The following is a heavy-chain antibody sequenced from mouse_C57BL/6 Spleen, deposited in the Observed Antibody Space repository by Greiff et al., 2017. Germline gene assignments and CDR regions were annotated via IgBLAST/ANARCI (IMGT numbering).Heavy chain of an antibody. CDR3: ARRGYGNYVPYAMDY. J-gene: IGHJ4*01. CDR2: INPNYGTT. D-gene: IGHD2-10*02. V-gene: IGHV1-39*01. Sequence: VHVKQSGPELVKPGASVKISCKASGYSFTDYNMNWVKQSNGKSLEWIGVINPNYGTTSYNQKFKGKATLTVDQSSSTAYMQLNSLTSEDSAVYYCARRGYGNYVPYAMDYWGQGTSVTVSS. CDR1: GYSFTDYN.